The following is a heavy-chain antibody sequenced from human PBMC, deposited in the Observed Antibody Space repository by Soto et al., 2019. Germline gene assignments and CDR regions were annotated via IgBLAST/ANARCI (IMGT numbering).Heavy chain of an antibody. CDR2: IYYSGST. Sequence: SETLSLTCIVSGGSISSGDYYWSWIRQPPGKGLEWIGYIYYSGSTYYNPSLKSRVTISVDTSKNQFSLKLSSVTAADTAVYYCAREWGGAGCSSTSCYSDYWGQGTPVTVSS. J-gene: IGHJ4*02. V-gene: IGHV4-30-4*01. CDR1: GGSISSGDYY. CDR3: AREWGGAGCSSTSCYSDY. D-gene: IGHD2-2*02.